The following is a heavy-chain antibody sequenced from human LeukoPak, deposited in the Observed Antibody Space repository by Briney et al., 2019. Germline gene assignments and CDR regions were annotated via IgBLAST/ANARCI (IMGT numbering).Heavy chain of an antibody. J-gene: IGHJ4*02. D-gene: IGHD3-10*01. Sequence: GASVKVSCKPSGYTFTGYYMHWVRQAPGQGLEWMGWINPNSGGTNYAQKFQGRVTMTRDTSISTAYMELSRLRSDDTAVYYCARAGITMVRGAEFDYWGQGTLVTVSS. CDR2: INPNSGGT. CDR1: GYTFTGYY. V-gene: IGHV1-2*02. CDR3: ARAGITMVRGAEFDY.